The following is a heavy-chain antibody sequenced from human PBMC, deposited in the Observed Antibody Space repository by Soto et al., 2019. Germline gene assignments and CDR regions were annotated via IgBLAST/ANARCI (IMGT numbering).Heavy chain of an antibody. CDR3: ARAKYDYIWGSYHPFDQ. J-gene: IGHJ4*02. D-gene: IGHD3-16*02. CDR2: INVGDDKT. V-gene: IGHV1-3*01. CDR1: GKSFDTFA. Sequence: QVQLVQSGAEGKKPGASVRLSCRVSGKSFDTFAVHWVRQTPGQRPEWMGRINVGDDKTKYSEKFQGRVIVSYDTSATTAYMELRALSSEDTAVYYCARAKYDYIWGSYHPFDQWAQGAQVTVAS.